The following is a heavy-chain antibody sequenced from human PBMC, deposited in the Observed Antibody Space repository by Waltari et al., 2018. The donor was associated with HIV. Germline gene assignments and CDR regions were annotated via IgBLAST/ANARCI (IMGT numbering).Heavy chain of an antibody. Sequence: QLQLQESGPGLVKPSETLSLICTVSGGSINSNIYYWGWIRPPPGKGLEWIGRCSYSGSTYYNPSLKSRLTISVDTSKNQFSLKMISVTAADTAVYYCARSAYYYDFWSGFHTHDAFDMWGQGTMVIVST. CDR1: GGSINSNIYY. J-gene: IGHJ3*02. D-gene: IGHD3-3*01. CDR2: CSYSGST. CDR3: ARSAYYYDFWSGFHTHDAFDM. V-gene: IGHV4-39*01.